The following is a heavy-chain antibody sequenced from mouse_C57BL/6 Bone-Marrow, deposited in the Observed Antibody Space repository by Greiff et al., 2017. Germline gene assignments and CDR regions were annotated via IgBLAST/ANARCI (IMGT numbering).Heavy chain of an antibody. CDR2: IYPGDGDT. Sequence: VQLQQSGAELVKPGASVKISCKASGYAFSSYWMNWVKQRPGKGLEWIGQIYPGDGDTNYNGKFKGKATLTADKTSSTAYMQLSSLTSEDSAVDFCARRGCSSYWYFDVWGTGTTVTVSS. J-gene: IGHJ1*03. D-gene: IGHD1-1*01. CDR3: ARRGCSSYWYFDV. V-gene: IGHV1-80*01. CDR1: GYAFSSYW.